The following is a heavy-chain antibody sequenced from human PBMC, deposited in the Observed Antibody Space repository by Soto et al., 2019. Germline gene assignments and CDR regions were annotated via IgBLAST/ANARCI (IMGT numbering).Heavy chain of an antibody. Sequence: EVQLVESGGGLVKPGGSLRLSCAASGFTFSNAWMSWVRQAPGKGLEWVGRIKSKTDGGTTDYAAPVKGRFTISRDDSKNTLYLQMNSLKTEDTAVYYCTTDLKGLRLFWYFDLWGRGTLVTVSS. J-gene: IGHJ2*01. CDR1: GFTFSNAW. CDR2: IKSKTDGGTT. V-gene: IGHV3-15*01. D-gene: IGHD5-12*01. CDR3: TTDLKGLRLFWYFDL.